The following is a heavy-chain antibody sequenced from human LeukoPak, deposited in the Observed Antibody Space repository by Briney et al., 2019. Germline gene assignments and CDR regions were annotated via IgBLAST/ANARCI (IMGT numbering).Heavy chain of an antibody. D-gene: IGHD1-1*01. CDR3: AREDERDAFDI. J-gene: IGHJ3*02. CDR2: IYYSGST. V-gene: IGHV4-59*01. Sequence: PSETLSLTCTVSGGSISSYYWSWIRQPPGKWLEWIGYIYYSGSTNYNPSLKSRVTISVDTSKNQFSLTLSSVTAADTAVYYCAREDERDAFDIWGQGTMVTVSS. CDR1: GGSISSYY.